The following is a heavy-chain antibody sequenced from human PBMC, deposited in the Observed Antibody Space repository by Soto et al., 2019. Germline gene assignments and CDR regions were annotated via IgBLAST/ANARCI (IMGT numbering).Heavy chain of an antibody. Sequence: ASVKVSCKASGYSFCTQSMHWVRQAPGKGLEWVGWINSVNDHTIYSEKFPGRVTITSDTTSTSDYMGVRRMTSEDTAISDCERNILGRTNDYWGQGTLVTVSS. J-gene: IGHJ4*02. CDR1: GYSFCTQS. CDR2: INSVNDHT. V-gene: IGHV1-3*01. D-gene: IGHD3-16*01. CDR3: ERNILGRTNDY.